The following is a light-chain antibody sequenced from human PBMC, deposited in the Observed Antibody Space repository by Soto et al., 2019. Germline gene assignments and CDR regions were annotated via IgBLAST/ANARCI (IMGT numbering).Light chain of an antibody. V-gene: IGKV3-20*01. CDR2: GAS. CDR3: QQYGSSSWT. J-gene: IGKJ1*01. CDR1: QSVRSSY. Sequence: EIVLTQSPGTLSLPPGERATLSCRASQSVRSSYLAWYPQKFGQAPRLLIYGASSRATGIPDRFSGSGSGTDFTLTISRLEPEDFAVYYCQQYGSSSWTFGQGTKVEIK.